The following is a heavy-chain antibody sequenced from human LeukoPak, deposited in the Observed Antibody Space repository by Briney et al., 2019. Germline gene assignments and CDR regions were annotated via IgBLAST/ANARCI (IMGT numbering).Heavy chain of an antibody. Sequence: GGSLRLSCAASGFTFSSYWMHWVRQIPGKGLVWVSRIDSDGSDTTYADSVKGRFTISRDNSKNTLYLQVNSLRAEDTAIYYCAKAAVYHDSCPDSWGQGALVTVSS. V-gene: IGHV3-74*01. CDR1: GFTFSSYW. J-gene: IGHJ4*02. CDR2: IDSDGSDT. CDR3: AKAAVYHDSCPDS. D-gene: IGHD5/OR15-5a*01.